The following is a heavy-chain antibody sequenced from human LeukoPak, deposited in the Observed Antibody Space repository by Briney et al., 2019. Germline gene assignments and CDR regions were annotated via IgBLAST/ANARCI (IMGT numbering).Heavy chain of an antibody. CDR2: ISYDGSNK. J-gene: IGHJ3*02. CDR3: ARWWGQQQLYAFDI. CDR1: GFTFSSYA. V-gene: IGHV3-30-3*01. D-gene: IGHD6-13*01. Sequence: GGSLRLSCAGSGFTFSSYAMHWVRQAPGKGLEWVSVISYDGSNKYYADSVKGRFTISRDNSKTTLYLQMNSLRAEDTAVYYCARWWGQQQLYAFDIWGQGTMVTVSS.